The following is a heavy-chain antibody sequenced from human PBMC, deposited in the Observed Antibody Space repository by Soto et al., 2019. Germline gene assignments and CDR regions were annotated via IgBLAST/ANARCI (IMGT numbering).Heavy chain of an antibody. CDR2: INPSGGST. Sequence: ASVKVSCKASGYTFTSYYLHWVRQAPGQGLEWMGIINPSGGSTSYAQKFQGRVTMTRDTSTSTVYMELSSLRSEDTAVYYCARSAYYESSGYYYGIYYYGMDVWGQGTTVTVSS. D-gene: IGHD3-22*01. CDR3: ARSAYYESSGYYYGIYYYGMDV. V-gene: IGHV1-46*01. J-gene: IGHJ6*02. CDR1: GYTFTSYY.